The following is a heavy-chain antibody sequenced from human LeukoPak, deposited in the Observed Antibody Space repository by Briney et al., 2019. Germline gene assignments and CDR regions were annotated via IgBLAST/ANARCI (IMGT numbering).Heavy chain of an antibody. D-gene: IGHD2-2*01. J-gene: IGHJ3*02. CDR1: GVSVSDGRYY. CDR2: KYYSGSA. CDR3: ATPYCSSISCLDVFSM. V-gene: IGHV4-31*03. Sequence: KASQTLSLTCNVSGVSVSDGRYYWTWIRQHPGKSLEWIGYKYYSGSAKYNPSLKSRLTISVDTSKNQFSLQLTSVTAADTATYYCATPYCSSISCLDVFSMWGQGTRVTVSS.